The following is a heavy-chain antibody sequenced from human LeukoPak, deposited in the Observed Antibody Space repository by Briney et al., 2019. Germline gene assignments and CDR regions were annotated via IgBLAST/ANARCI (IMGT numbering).Heavy chain of an antibody. V-gene: IGHV1-2*02. J-gene: IGHJ5*02. CDR3: ARDSSSIAALGFDP. CDR1: GYTFTGYY. D-gene: IGHD6-13*01. Sequence: ASVKVSCTASGYTFTGYYMHWVRQAPGQGLEWMGWINPNSGGTNYAQKFQGRDTMTRDTSISTAYMELSRLRSDDTAVYYCARDSSSIAALGFDPWGQGTLVTVSS. CDR2: INPNSGGT.